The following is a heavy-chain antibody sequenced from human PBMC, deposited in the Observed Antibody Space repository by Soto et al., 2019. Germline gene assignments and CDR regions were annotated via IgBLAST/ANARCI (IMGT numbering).Heavy chain of an antibody. CDR1: GGSISSSNW. CDR2: IYHSGST. V-gene: IGHV4-4*02. CDR3: ARDRRGSGYYFTFDY. D-gene: IGHD3-22*01. Sequence: SETLSLTCAVSGGSISSSNWWSWVCQPPGKGLEWIGEIYHSGSTNYNPSLKSRVTISVDKSKNQFSLKLSSVTAADTAVYYCARDRRGSGYYFTFDYWGQGTLVTVSS. J-gene: IGHJ4*02.